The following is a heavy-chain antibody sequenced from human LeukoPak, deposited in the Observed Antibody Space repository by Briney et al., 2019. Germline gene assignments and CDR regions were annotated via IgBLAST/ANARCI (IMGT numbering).Heavy chain of an antibody. V-gene: IGHV4-30-2*01. D-gene: IGHD6-19*01. CDR2: IYHSGST. Sequence: SETLSLTCTVSGGSISSYSWSWIRQPPGKGLEWIGYIYHSGSTYYNPSLKSRVTISVDRSKNQFSLKLSSVTAADTAVYYCARGPIAVNYYYYYGMDVWGQGTTVTVSS. CDR1: GGSISSYS. J-gene: IGHJ6*02. CDR3: ARGPIAVNYYYYYGMDV.